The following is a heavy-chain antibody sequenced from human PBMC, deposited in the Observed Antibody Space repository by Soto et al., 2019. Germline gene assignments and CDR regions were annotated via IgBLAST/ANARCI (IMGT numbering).Heavy chain of an antibody. CDR3: AKDPRRGYSYGVSNLFQH. CDR1: GFTFSSYA. V-gene: IGHV3-23*01. D-gene: IGHD5-18*01. Sequence: PGGSLRLSCAASGFTFSSYAMSWVRQAPGKGLEWVSAISGSGGSTYYADSVKGRFTISRDNSKNTLYLQMNSLRAEDTAVYYCAKDPRRGYSYGVSNLFQHWGQGTLVTV. J-gene: IGHJ1*01. CDR2: ISGSGGST.